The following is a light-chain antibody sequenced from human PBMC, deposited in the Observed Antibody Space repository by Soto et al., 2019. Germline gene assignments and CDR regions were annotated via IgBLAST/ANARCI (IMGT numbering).Light chain of an antibody. J-gene: IGLJ2*01. Sequence: SYELTQPPSVSVSPGQTASITCSGDKLGDKYACWYQQKPGQSPVLVIYQDSKRPSGIPERFSGSNSGNTATLTISGTQAMDEADYYCQACDSSTAGVFGGGTKLTV. CDR3: QACDSSTAGV. CDR2: QDS. CDR1: KLGDKY. V-gene: IGLV3-1*01.